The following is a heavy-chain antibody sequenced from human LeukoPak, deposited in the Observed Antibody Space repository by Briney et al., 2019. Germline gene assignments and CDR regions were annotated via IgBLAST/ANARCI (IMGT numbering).Heavy chain of an antibody. J-gene: IGHJ5*02. D-gene: IGHD2-2*02. Sequence: SVKVSCKASGGTFSSYAISWVRQAPGQGLEWMGGIIPIFGTANYAQKFQGRVTITTDESTSTAYMELSSLGSEDTAVYYCARVGCSSTSCYKWFDPWGQGTLVTVSS. V-gene: IGHV1-69*05. CDR3: ARVGCSSTSCYKWFDP. CDR1: GGTFSSYA. CDR2: IIPIFGTA.